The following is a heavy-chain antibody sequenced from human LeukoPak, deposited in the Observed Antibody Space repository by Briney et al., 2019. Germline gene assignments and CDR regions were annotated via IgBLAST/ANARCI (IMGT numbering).Heavy chain of an antibody. Sequence: ASVKVSCKASGGTFSSYAISWVRQAPGQGLEWMGGIIPIFGTANYAQKFQGRVTITTDESTSTAYMELSSLRSEDTAVYYCARGDVGYYDSSGYYNWFDPWGQGTLVTVSS. CDR2: IIPIFGTA. CDR1: GGTFSSYA. CDR3: ARGDVGYYDSSGYYNWFDP. V-gene: IGHV1-69*05. J-gene: IGHJ5*02. D-gene: IGHD3-22*01.